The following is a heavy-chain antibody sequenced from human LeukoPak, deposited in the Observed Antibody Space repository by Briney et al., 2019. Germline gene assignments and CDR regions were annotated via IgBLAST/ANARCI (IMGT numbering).Heavy chain of an antibody. V-gene: IGHV4-39*01. D-gene: IGHD2-2*01. CDR1: GGSISSSSYY. CDR3: ARLPAYCSTTSSSFDS. CDR2: IYYSGST. Sequence: PSETLSLTCTVSGGSISSSSYYWGWIRQPPGKGLEWIGNIYYSGSTYYNPSLKSRVTISVDTSKNQFSLKLTSVTAADTAVYYCARLPAYCSTTSSSFDSWGQGTLVAVSS. J-gene: IGHJ4*02.